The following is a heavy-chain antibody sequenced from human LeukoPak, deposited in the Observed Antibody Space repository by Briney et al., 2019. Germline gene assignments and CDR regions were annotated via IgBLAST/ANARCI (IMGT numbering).Heavy chain of an antibody. CDR1: GFTVSSDY. J-gene: IGHJ4*02. D-gene: IGHD6-19*01. CDR2: IYSGGST. V-gene: IGHV3-66*01. Sequence: PGGSLRLSCAASGFTVSSDYMSWVRQAPGKGLEWVSVIYSGGSTYYTDSVKGRFTISRDNSKNTLYLQMNSLRAEDTAVYYCARDLYSSGSEYYFDYWGQGTLVTVSS. CDR3: ARDLYSSGSEYYFDY.